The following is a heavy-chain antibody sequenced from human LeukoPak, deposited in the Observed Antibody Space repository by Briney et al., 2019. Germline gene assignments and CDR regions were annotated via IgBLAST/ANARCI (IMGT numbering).Heavy chain of an antibody. Sequence: GASVKVSCKASGYTFTSYGISWVRQAPGQGLEWMGWISAYNGNTNYAQKLQGRVTMTTDTSTSTAYMELGSLRSDDTAVYYCARTAMVRGVIYAFDIWGQGTMVTVSS. CDR3: ARTAMVRGVIYAFDI. J-gene: IGHJ3*02. CDR2: ISAYNGNT. V-gene: IGHV1-18*01. D-gene: IGHD3-10*01. CDR1: GYTFTSYG.